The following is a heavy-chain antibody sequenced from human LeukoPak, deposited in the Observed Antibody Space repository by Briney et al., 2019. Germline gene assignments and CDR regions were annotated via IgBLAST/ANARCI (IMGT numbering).Heavy chain of an antibody. CDR3: ARDRSSGWFDP. V-gene: IGHV1-2*02. Sequence: ASVKVSCKASGYTLTGYYMHWVRQAPGQGLEWMGWINPNSGGTNYAQKFQGRVTMTRDTSISTAYMELSRLRSDDTALYYCARDRSSGWFDPWGQGTLVTVSS. J-gene: IGHJ5*02. CDR2: INPNSGGT. CDR1: GYTLTGYY. D-gene: IGHD1-26*01.